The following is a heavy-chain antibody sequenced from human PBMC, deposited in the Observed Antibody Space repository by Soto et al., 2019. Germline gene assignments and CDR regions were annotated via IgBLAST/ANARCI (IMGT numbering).Heavy chain of an antibody. Sequence: PGGSLRLSCAASGFSVRANYMSWVRQAPGKGLDWVSVFESGGSIYYADPVKGRFIISRDYAKNTVDLQMNSLRVEDTAVYYCARAGVTPHFFDYWGQGTLVTVS. V-gene: IGHV3-53*01. D-gene: IGHD3-3*02. CDR3: ARAGVTPHFFDY. CDR2: FESGGSI. J-gene: IGHJ4*02. CDR1: GFSVRANY.